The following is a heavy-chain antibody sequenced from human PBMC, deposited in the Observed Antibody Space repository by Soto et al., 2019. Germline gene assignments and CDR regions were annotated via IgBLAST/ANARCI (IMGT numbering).Heavy chain of an antibody. V-gene: IGHV4-34*01. Sequence: QVQLQQWGAGLLKPSETLSLTCAVYGGSFSGYYWSWIRQPPGKGLEWIGEINHSGSTNYHPSLKSRGTISVDTSKNQFSLKLRSVTVADTAVYYCARGPTVTTKHFDYWGQGTLVTVSS. CDR2: INHSGST. CDR3: ARGPTVTTKHFDY. CDR1: GGSFSGYY. J-gene: IGHJ4*02. D-gene: IGHD4-17*01.